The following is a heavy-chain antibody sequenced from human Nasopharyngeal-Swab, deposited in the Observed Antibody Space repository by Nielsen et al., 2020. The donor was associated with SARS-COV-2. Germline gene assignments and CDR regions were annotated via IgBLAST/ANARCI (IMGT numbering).Heavy chain of an antibody. D-gene: IGHD2-2*01. Sequence: SETLSLTCAVYGGSFRGYYWSWIRQPPGKGLEWIGEINHSGSTNYNPSLKSRVTISVDTSKNQFSLKLSSVTAADTAVYYCATLPPKSPWNCSSTSCYRWGFDYWGQGTLVTVSS. CDR1: GGSFRGYY. V-gene: IGHV4-34*01. CDR3: ATLPPKSPWNCSSTSCYRWGFDY. J-gene: IGHJ4*02. CDR2: INHSGST.